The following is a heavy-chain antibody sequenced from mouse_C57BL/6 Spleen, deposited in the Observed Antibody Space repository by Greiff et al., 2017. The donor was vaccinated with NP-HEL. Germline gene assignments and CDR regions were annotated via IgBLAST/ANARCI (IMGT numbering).Heavy chain of an antibody. CDR1: GYTFTDYY. CDR3: ARCGYSSWFAY. J-gene: IGHJ3*01. D-gene: IGHD2-3*01. Sequence: EVQLQQSGPELVKPGASVKISCKASGYTFTDYYMNWVKQSHGKSLEWIGDINPNNGGTSYNQKFKGKATLTVDKSSSTAYMELRSLTSEDSAVYYCARCGYSSWFAYWGQGTLVTVSA. CDR2: INPNNGGT. V-gene: IGHV1-26*01.